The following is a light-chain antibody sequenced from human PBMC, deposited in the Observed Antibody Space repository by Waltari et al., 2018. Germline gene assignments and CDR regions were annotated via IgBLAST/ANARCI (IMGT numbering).Light chain of an antibody. CDR2: NTV. CDR3: AAWDDSLNGWV. Sequence: QSVLTQPPSASGTPGQRVTISCSGSSSNIGSNTVNWYQQTPGTAPKLLIYNTVPRPSGVPDRVSGSKSGTASSLAISGLQSEDEADYYCAAWDDSLNGWVFGGGTKLTVL. CDR1: SSNIGSNT. V-gene: IGLV1-44*01. J-gene: IGLJ3*02.